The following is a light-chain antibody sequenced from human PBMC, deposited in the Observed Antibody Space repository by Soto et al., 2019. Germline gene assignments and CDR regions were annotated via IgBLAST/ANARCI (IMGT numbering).Light chain of an antibody. Sequence: DIQMTQSPSSLSASVGDRVIITCRASRKISNYLHWYQQKPGQVPKLLIFAASNLQSGVPSRFSGSGSGTDFTLTITSLQREDFATYYCQHSYSTPFSFGPGTKVDIK. CDR2: AAS. CDR1: RKISNY. V-gene: IGKV1-39*01. CDR3: QHSYSTPFS. J-gene: IGKJ3*01.